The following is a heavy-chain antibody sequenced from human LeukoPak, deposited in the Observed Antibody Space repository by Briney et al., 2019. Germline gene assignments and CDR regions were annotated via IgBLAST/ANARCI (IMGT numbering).Heavy chain of an antibody. CDR1: GFTFSSYG. CDR3: AKIVSSGYPSPFDY. J-gene: IGHJ4*02. Sequence: GTLRLSCAASGFTFSSYGMSWVRQAPGKGLEWVSAISGSGGSTYYADSVKGRFTISRDNSKNTLYLQMNSLRAEDTAVYYCAKIVSSGYPSPFDYWGQGTLVTVSS. D-gene: IGHD3-22*01. V-gene: IGHV3-23*01. CDR2: ISGSGGST.